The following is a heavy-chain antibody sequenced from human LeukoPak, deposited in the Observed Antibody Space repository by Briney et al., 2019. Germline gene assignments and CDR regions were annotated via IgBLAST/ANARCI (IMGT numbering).Heavy chain of an antibody. CDR2: ISGSGGST. CDR1: GFTFDDYA. J-gene: IGHJ4*02. CDR3: AKDRRPGYCSSTSCPPTDY. V-gene: IGHV3-23*01. Sequence: PGGSLRLSCAASGFTFDDYAMHWVRQAPGKGLEWVSAISGSGGSTYYADSVKGRFTISRDNSKNTLYLQMNSLRAEDTAVYYCAKDRRPGYCSSTSCPPTDYWGQGTLVTVSS. D-gene: IGHD2-2*03.